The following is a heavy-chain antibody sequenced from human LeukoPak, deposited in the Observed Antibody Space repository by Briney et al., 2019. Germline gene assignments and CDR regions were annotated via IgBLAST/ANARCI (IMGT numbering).Heavy chain of an antibody. J-gene: IGHJ6*04. D-gene: IGHD5-12*01. CDR2: ISSSSSYI. CDR1: GFTFSSYS. V-gene: IGHV3-21*01. Sequence: GGSLRLSCAASGFTFSSYSMNWVRQAPGKGLGWVSSISSSSSYIYYADSVKGRFTISRDNAKNSLYLQMNSLRAEDTAVYYCARAVSSGYDFAYYYYYGMDVWGKGTTVTVSS. CDR3: ARAVSSGYDFAYYYYYGMDV.